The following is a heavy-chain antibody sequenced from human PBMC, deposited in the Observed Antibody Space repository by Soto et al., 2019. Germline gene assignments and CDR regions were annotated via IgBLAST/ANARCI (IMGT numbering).Heavy chain of an antibody. J-gene: IGHJ4*02. CDR1: GFTFSSYA. CDR3: AKDRDIVLMVYARGPFDY. CDR2: ISGSGGST. D-gene: IGHD2-8*01. Sequence: PGGSLRLSCAASGFTFSSYAMSWVRQAPGKGLEWVSAISGSGGSTYYADSVKGRFTISRDNSENTLYLQMNSLRAEDTAVYYCAKDRDIVLMVYARGPFDYWGQGTLVTVSS. V-gene: IGHV3-23*01.